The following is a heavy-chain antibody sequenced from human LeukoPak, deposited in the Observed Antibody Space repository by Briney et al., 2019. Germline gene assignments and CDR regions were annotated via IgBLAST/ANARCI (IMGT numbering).Heavy chain of an antibody. V-gene: IGHV4-39*01. Sequence: PSETLSLTCTVSGGSISSSSYYWGWIRQPPGKGLEWIRSIYYSGSTYYNPSLKSRVTISVDTSKNQFSLKLSSVTAADTAVYYCARYRGDGYNLNWFDPWGQGTLVTVSS. CDR1: GGSISSSSYY. D-gene: IGHD5-24*01. J-gene: IGHJ5*02. CDR2: IYYSGST. CDR3: ARYRGDGYNLNWFDP.